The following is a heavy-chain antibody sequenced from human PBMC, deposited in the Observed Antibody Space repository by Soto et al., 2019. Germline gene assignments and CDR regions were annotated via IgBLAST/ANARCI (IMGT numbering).Heavy chain of an antibody. J-gene: IGHJ6*03. CDR1: GGSISSYY. V-gene: IGHV4-59*08. D-gene: IGHD5-12*01. CDR3: ARVAKIVATIGDQNYYYYYMDV. Sequence: SETLSLTCTVSGGSISSYYWSWIRQPPGKGLEWIGYIYYSGSTNYNPSLKSRVTISVDTSKNQFSLKLSSVTAADTAVYYCARVAKIVATIGDQNYYYYYMDVWGKGTTVTVSS. CDR2: IYYSGST.